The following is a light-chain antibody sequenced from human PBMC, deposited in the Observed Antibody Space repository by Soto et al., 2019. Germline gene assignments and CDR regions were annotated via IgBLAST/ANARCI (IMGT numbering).Light chain of an antibody. V-gene: IGKV3-20*01. Sequence: EIVLTQSPGTLSLSPGERATLSCRASQSVTSTYLAWYQQKPGQAPRLLISGASTRATGVPDGFSGSGSGTDFTLTISRLEPEDFAVYYCQQYGSSRAFGQGTKVELK. CDR3: QQYGSSRA. CDR1: QSVTSTY. CDR2: GAS. J-gene: IGKJ1*01.